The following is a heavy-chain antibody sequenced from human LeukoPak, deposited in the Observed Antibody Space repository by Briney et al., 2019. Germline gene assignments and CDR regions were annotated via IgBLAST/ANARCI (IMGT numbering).Heavy chain of an antibody. CDR2: IYYSGRT. CDR1: AGSISSSNYY. D-gene: IGHD5-12*01. CDR3: ASAYLHSGYNTFDY. V-gene: IGHV4-39*07. J-gene: IGHJ4*02. Sequence: PSETLSLTCSVSAGSISSSNYYWGWIRQPPGKGLEWIGSIYYSGRTYYNPSLKSRVTISVDTSKKQFSLKLSSVTAADTAVYYCASAYLHSGYNTFDYWGQGTLVTVSS.